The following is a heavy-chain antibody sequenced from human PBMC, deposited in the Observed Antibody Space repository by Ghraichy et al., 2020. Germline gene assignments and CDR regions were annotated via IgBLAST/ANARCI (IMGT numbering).Heavy chain of an antibody. D-gene: IGHD2-8*01. V-gene: IGHV1-8*01. CDR3: ARGRGVNCTNGVCYTHYYGMDV. CDR1: GYTFTSYD. CDR2: MNPNSGNT. J-gene: IGHJ6*02. Sequence: ASVKVSCKASGYTFTSYDINWVRQATGQGLEWMGWMNPNSGNTGYAQKFQGRVTMTRNTSISTAYMELSSLRSEDTAVYYCARGRGVNCTNGVCYTHYYGMDVWGQGTTVTVSS.